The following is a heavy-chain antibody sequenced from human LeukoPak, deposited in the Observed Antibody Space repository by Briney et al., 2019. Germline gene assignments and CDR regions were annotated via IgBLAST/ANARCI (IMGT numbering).Heavy chain of an antibody. D-gene: IGHD3-10*01. J-gene: IGHJ4*02. CDR1: GFTFSSYG. CDR3: AKPYYYGSRSYMDY. V-gene: IGHV3-30*18. CDR2: ISYDGSNT. Sequence: PGRSLRLSCAASGFTFSSYGMHWVRQAPGKGLEWVAVISYDGSNTYYADSVKGRFTIFRDNSKNMLYLLMNSLRAEDTAVYYCAKPYYYGSRSYMDYWGQGTLVTVSS.